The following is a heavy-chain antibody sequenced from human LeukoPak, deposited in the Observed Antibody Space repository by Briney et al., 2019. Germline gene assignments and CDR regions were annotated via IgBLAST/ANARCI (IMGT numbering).Heavy chain of an antibody. V-gene: IGHV3-23*01. Sequence: GGSLRLSCAAYGFTFSSYAMSWVRQAPGKGLEWVSAISGSGGSTYYADSVKGRFTISRDNSKNTLYLQMNSLRAEDTAVYYCAKAIHLSTYYYDSSGYSRGFDYWGQGTLVTVSS. J-gene: IGHJ4*02. CDR1: GFTFSSYA. CDR2: ISGSGGST. D-gene: IGHD3-22*01. CDR3: AKAIHLSTYYYDSSGYSRGFDY.